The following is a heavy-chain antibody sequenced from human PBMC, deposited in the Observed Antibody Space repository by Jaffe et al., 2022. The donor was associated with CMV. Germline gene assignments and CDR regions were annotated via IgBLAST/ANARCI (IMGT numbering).Heavy chain of an antibody. Sequence: EVQLVESGGGLVQPGGSLRLSCAASGFTFSSYAMSWVRQAPGKGLEWVSAISGSGGSTYYADSVKGRFTISRDNSKNTLYLQMNSLRAEDTAVYYCAKGAYCSGGSCLYYYYYMDVWGKGTTVTVSS. CDR2: ISGSGGST. CDR3: AKGAYCSGGSCLYYYYYMDV. J-gene: IGHJ6*03. V-gene: IGHV3-23*04. CDR1: GFTFSSYA. D-gene: IGHD2-15*01.